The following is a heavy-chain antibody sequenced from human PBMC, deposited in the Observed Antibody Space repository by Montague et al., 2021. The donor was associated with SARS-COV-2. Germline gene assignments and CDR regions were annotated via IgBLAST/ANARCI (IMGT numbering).Heavy chain of an antibody. V-gene: IGHV3-23*01. CDR2: ISISDGNT. D-gene: IGHD6-13*01. CDR3: AKDRQLVGDDAFDI. CDR1: GFTFGSYA. J-gene: IGHJ3*02. Sequence: SLRLSLSASGFTFGSYAMSWVRQAPGKGLEWVSTISISDGNTYYADSVKGRFTISRDKSKNTLYLQMNSLRAEDTAVYYCAKDRQLVGDDAFDIWGQGTMVTVSS.